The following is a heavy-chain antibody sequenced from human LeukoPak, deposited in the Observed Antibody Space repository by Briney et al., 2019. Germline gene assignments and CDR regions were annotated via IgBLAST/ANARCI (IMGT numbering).Heavy chain of an antibody. D-gene: IGHD1-26*01. J-gene: IGHJ4*02. V-gene: IGHV1-2*02. CDR3: ARDLYNGSYYPFDY. CDR2: INPNSGGT. Sequence: ASMKVSCKASGYTFTGYYMHWVRQAPGQGLEWMGWINPNSGGTNYAQKFQGRVTMTRDTSISTAYMELSRLRSDDTAVYYCARDLYNGSYYPFDYWGQGTLVTVSS. CDR1: GYTFTGYY.